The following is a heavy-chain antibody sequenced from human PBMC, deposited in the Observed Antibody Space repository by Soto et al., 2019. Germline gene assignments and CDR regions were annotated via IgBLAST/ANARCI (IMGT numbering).Heavy chain of an antibody. CDR2: ISAYNGNT. CDR3: ARVGGDIVLMVYASDFDY. Sequence: QVQLVQSGAEVKKPGASVKVSCKASGYTFTSYGISWVRQAPGQGLEWMGWISAYNGNTNYAQKLQGRVTMTTDTSTSTAYMGLRSLRSDDTAVYYCARVGGDIVLMVYASDFDYWGQGTLVTVSS. D-gene: IGHD2-8*01. V-gene: IGHV1-18*04. J-gene: IGHJ4*02. CDR1: GYTFTSYG.